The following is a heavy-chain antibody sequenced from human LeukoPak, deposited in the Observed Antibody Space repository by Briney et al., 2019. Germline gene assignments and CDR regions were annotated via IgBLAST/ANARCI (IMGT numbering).Heavy chain of an antibody. Sequence: SETLSLTCAVYGGSFSGYYWSWIRQPPGKGLEWIGEINHSGSTNYNPSLKSRVTISVDTSKNQFSLKLSSVTAADTAVYYCARARSYDILTGYYRRYYFDYWGQGTLVTVSS. J-gene: IGHJ4*02. V-gene: IGHV4-34*01. CDR3: ARARSYDILTGYYRRYYFDY. CDR2: INHSGST. D-gene: IGHD3-9*01. CDR1: GGSFSGYY.